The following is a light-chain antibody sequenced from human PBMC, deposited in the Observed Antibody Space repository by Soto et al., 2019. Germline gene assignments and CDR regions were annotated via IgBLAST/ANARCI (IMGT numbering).Light chain of an antibody. J-gene: IGLJ1*01. Sequence: QSALTQSAPVSGSPRQSITISCTGTSSDVGAYNYVSWYQQHPGEAPKLIIFDVSNRPSGISNRFSASKSGNTASLTISGLQVEDEADYYCSSYTSSNTYVFGSGTKLTVL. CDR1: SSDVGAYNY. CDR2: DVS. V-gene: IGLV2-14*01. CDR3: SSYTSSNTYV.